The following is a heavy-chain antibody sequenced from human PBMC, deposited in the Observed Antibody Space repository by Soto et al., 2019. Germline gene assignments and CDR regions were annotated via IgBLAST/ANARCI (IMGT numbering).Heavy chain of an antibody. CDR2: LSHXNGNK. J-gene: IGHJ3*02. CDR3: ARGNWNVAYGAFDI. Sequence: XSVKVSCKASGSTFTSYGISWVQQAPGQGLEWMGWLSHXNGNKXHAQKLKGTVXXTTDTSTXXDYTQLRSLRSDDTAVYHCARGNWNVAYGAFDIWGQGTMVTVSS. CDR1: GSTFTSYG. V-gene: IGHV1-18*01. D-gene: IGHD1-1*01.